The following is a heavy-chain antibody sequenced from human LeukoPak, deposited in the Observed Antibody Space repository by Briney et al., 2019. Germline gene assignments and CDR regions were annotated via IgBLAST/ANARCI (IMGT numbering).Heavy chain of an antibody. Sequence: GGSLRLSCAASGFTFSSYAMSWVRQAPGKGLEWVSAISGSGGSTYYADSVKGRFTISRDNSKNTLYLQMNSLRAEDTAVYYSARDLYYYGSGSFGKYYYYGMDVWGQGTTVTVSS. J-gene: IGHJ6*02. CDR3: ARDLYYYGSGSFGKYYYYGMDV. D-gene: IGHD3-10*01. V-gene: IGHV3-23*01. CDR1: GFTFSSYA. CDR2: ISGSGGST.